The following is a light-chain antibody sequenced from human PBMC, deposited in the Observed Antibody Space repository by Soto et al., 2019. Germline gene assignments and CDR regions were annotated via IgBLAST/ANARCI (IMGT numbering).Light chain of an antibody. CDR1: QSVLYSSNNKNY. V-gene: IGKV4-1*01. Sequence: DIVMTQSPDSLAVSLGERATINCKSSQSVLYSSNNKNYLAWYQQKPGQPPKLLIYWASTRESGVPDRFSGSGSGTDFTLTISSLQAEDVAVYYCQQYYSTPRARTFGGGTKVEIK. J-gene: IGKJ4*01. CDR2: WAS. CDR3: QQYYSTPRART.